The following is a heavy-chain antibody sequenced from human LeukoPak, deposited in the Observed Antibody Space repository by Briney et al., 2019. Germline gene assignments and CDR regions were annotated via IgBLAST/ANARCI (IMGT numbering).Heavy chain of an antibody. V-gene: IGHV3-7*03. CDR1: GFTFSNYW. CDR3: ARFLWLDY. D-gene: IGHD2/OR15-2a*01. J-gene: IGHJ4*02. Sequence: GGSLRLSCAASGFTFSNYWMSWVRQAPGKGLEWVANIKQDGSQRHYVDSVKGRFTISRDNAKNSLYLQMNSLRAEDTAVYYCARFLWLDYWGQGTLVTVSS. CDR2: IKQDGSQR.